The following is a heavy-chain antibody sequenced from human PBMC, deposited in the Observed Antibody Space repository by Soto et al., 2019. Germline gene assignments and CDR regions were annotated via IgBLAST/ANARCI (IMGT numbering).Heavy chain of an antibody. CDR2: INPKSGGT. V-gene: IGHV1-2*04. D-gene: IGHD2-8*01. J-gene: IGHJ6*02. CDR1: GYSFTDYH. Sequence: ASVKVSCKASGYSFTDYHIHWVRQAPGQGLEWLGRINPKSGGTSTAQKFQGWVTMTRDRSISTVYMELTRLRSDDTAVYFCARGHSTDCSNGVCSFFYNHEMDVWGQGXTVTVYS. CDR3: ARGHSTDCSNGVCSFFYNHEMDV.